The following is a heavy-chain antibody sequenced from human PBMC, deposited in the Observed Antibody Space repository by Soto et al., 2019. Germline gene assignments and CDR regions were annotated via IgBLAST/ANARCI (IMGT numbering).Heavy chain of an antibody. CDR2: IYYSGST. D-gene: IGHD6-13*01. CDR1: GGSISSGGYY. J-gene: IGHJ5*02. Sequence: KASETLSLTCTVSGGSISSGGYYWSWIRQHPGKGLEWIGYIYYSGSTYYNPSLKGRVTISVDTSKNQFSLKLSSVTAADTAVYYCARGEYSSSWYNRNWFDPWGQGTLVTVSS. CDR3: ARGEYSSSWYNRNWFDP. V-gene: IGHV4-31*03.